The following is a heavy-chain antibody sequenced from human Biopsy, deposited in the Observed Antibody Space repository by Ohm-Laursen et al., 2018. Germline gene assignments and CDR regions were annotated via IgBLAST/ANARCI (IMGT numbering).Heavy chain of an antibody. CDR1: GGSLSGYY. D-gene: IGHD2-15*01. CDR3: ARHRTHPPPGSMDV. CDR2: IYYRGET. V-gene: IGHV4-59*08. J-gene: IGHJ6*02. Sequence: TLSLTCTVSGGSLSGYYWSWIRQAPGRGLGRIGLIYYRGETAYNPSLKSRVTITVAGSKNQFSLNLTSITAADTAVYYCARHRTHPPPGSMDVWGHGTTVFVSS.